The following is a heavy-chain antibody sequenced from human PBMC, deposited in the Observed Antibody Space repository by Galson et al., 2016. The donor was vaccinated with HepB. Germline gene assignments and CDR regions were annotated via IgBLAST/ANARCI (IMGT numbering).Heavy chain of an antibody. CDR1: GFTSGATY. Sequence: SLRLSCAEPGFTSGATYMAWVRQAPGKGLEWVSVIYSAGQTYYPDSVKGRFSMSRDDSKNSLDLLLNTLRAEDTAVYYCARAPPKKYYFDYWGRGIQVTVSS. CDR3: ARAPPKKYYFDY. V-gene: IGHV3-66*01. CDR2: IYSAGQT. J-gene: IGHJ4*02.